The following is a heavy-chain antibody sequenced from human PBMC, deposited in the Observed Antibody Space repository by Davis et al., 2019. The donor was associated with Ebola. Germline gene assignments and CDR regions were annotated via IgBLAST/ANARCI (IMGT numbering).Heavy chain of an antibody. V-gene: IGHV1-2*04. CDR2: INPNSGGT. J-gene: IGHJ4*02. D-gene: IGHD4-23*01. CDR1: GYTFTGYY. CDR3: AREGYGGNSDDY. Sequence: ASVKVSCKASGYTFTGYYMHWVRQAPGQGLEWMGWINPNSGGTNYAQKFQGWVTMTRDTSISTAYMELSSLRSEDTAVYYCAREGYGGNSDDYWGQGTLVTVSS.